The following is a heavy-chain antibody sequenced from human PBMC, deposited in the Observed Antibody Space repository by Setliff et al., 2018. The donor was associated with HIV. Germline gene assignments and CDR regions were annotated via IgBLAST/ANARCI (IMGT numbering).Heavy chain of an antibody. V-gene: IGHV1-18*01. CDR1: GYTFTSYG. CDR2: ISAYNGNT. D-gene: IGHD6-13*01. J-gene: IGHJ6*02. Sequence: GASVKVSCKASGYTFTSYGISWVRQAPGRGLEWMGWISAYNGNTNYAQKLQGRVTMTTDTSTSTAYMELRSLRSDDTAVYYCARDRKISAAGRPYYYYGMDVWGQGTTGTVSS. CDR3: ARDRKISAAGRPYYYYGMDV.